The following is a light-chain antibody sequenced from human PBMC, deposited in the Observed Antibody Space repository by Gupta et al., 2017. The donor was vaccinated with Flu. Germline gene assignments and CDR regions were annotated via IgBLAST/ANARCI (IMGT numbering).Light chain of an antibody. CDR1: GLPKQC. V-gene: IGLV3-25*02. Sequence: SYELPQMPSVAVSLGLTARRTCTGDGLPKQCAYWYQQKPGQAPVLVMSKDTERPSGIPGRFSGSSSEKIVTLTISGVLTEGEADYYYQSAAGGGTPVVFGGGTKLTVL. CDR2: KDT. CDR3: QSAAGGGTPVV. J-gene: IGLJ2*01.